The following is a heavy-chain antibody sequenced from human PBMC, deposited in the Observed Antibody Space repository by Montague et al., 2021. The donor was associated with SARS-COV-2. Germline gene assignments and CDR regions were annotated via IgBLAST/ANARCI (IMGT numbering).Heavy chain of an antibody. V-gene: IGHV4-61*02. CDR3: ARVPPYYHDGSGYYSGAFDI. Sequence: TLSLTCTVSGGSISSGSYYWSWIRQPAGKGLEWIGRIYTSGSTNYNPSLKSRVTISVDTSKNQFSLKLSSVTAADTAVYSGARVPPYYHDGSGYYSGAFDIWGQGTMVTVSS. D-gene: IGHD3-22*01. CDR1: GGSISSGSYY. CDR2: IYTSGST. J-gene: IGHJ3*02.